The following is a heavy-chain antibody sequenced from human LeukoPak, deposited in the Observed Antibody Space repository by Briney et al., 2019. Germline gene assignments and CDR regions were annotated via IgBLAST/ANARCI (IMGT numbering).Heavy chain of an antibody. Sequence: PSETLSLTCAVYGRSFSGYYWSWIRQPPGKGMEWIGEINHSGSTNYNPSLKSRVTISVDTCKNQFSLKLSSVTAADTAVYYCARGLLDTMVRGVIHYYYGMDVWGKGTTVTVSS. CDR2: INHSGST. D-gene: IGHD3-10*01. CDR1: GRSFSGYY. CDR3: ARGLLDTMVRGVIHYYYGMDV. J-gene: IGHJ6*04. V-gene: IGHV4-34*01.